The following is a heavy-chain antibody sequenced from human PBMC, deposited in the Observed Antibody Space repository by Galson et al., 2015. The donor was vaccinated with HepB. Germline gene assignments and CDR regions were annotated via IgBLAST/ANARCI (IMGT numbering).Heavy chain of an antibody. CDR1: GYTFTNYY. CDR3: TRTRYHGDYGDY. J-gene: IGHJ4*02. CDR2: INPSSGST. D-gene: IGHD4-17*01. Sequence: SVKVSCKASGYTFTNYYMHWVRQAPGQGLEWMGIINPSSGSTSYTQRFQGRVTMTRDTSTSTVYMELSSLRSEDTAVYYCTRTRYHGDYGDYWGQGTQVTVSS. V-gene: IGHV1-46*03.